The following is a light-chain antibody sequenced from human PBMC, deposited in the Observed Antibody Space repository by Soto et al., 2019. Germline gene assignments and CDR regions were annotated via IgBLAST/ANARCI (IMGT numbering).Light chain of an antibody. CDR2: WAS. J-gene: IGKJ4*01. Sequence: DIVITQYPDSLAVSLGERATINCKSSQSVLSSSNNMNYLAWYQQRPGQPPKLLISWASTRESGVPDRFSGSGSGTDFTLTISSLQAEDVAVYYCQHYYSSPLAFGGGTKVEIK. CDR3: QHYYSSPLA. CDR1: QSVLSSSNNMNY. V-gene: IGKV4-1*01.